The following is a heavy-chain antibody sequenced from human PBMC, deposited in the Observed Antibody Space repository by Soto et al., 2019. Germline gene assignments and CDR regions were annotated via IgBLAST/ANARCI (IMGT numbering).Heavy chain of an antibody. CDR1: GYTFTGYY. J-gene: IGHJ5*02. V-gene: IGHV1-2*02. CDR3: ARDICSGGSCSLYKRFDP. D-gene: IGHD2-15*01. Sequence: ASVKVSCKASGYTFTGYYMHWVRQAPGQGLEWMGWINPNSGGTNYAQKFQGRVTMTRDTSISTAYMELSRLRSDDTAVYYCARDICSGGSCSLYKRFDPWGQGTLVTVSS. CDR2: INPNSGGT.